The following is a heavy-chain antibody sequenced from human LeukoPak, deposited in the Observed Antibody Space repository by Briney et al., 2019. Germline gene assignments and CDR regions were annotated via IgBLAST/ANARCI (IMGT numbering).Heavy chain of an antibody. CDR1: GGSLSSYY. Sequence: SETLSLTCTVSGGSLSSYYWSWIRPPPGKGLEWIGYIYYSGSTNYNPSLKSRVTISVDKSKKQFSLKLSSVTAAETAGLYCAGFYYDSSGYRYYFDYWGQGTLVTVSS. J-gene: IGHJ4*02. CDR3: AGFYYDSSGYRYYFDY. V-gene: IGHV4-59*01. CDR2: IYYSGST. D-gene: IGHD3-22*01.